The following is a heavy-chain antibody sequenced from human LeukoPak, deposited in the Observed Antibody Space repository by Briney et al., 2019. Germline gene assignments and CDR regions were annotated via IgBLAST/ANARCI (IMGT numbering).Heavy chain of an antibody. CDR2: ISGGTTTV. V-gene: IGHV3-48*04. J-gene: IGHJ4*02. CDR3: ANHLACGSTSCPPFDY. Sequence: GVSLRLSCAASRFTFNSYSMNWLRHAPGKGREGSSYISGGTTTVFYADSVKGRFTISRHNAKHSLYLNMHSLRAEDTAVYYCANHLACGSTSCPPFDYWGQGTLVTVSS. D-gene: IGHD2-2*01. CDR1: RFTFNSYS.